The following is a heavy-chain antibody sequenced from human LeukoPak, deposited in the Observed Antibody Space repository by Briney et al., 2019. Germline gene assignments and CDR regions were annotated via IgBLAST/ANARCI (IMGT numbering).Heavy chain of an antibody. CDR1: GYTFTSYG. D-gene: IGHD3-10*01. Sequence: ASVKVSCKATGYTFTSYGISWVRQAPGQGLEWMGRIIPILGIANYAQKFQGRVTITADKSTSTAYMELRSLRSDDTAVYYCARIHRDSGSPTWFYWGQGTLVTVSS. J-gene: IGHJ4*02. CDR3: ARIHRDSGSPTWFY. V-gene: IGHV1-69*04. CDR2: IIPILGIA.